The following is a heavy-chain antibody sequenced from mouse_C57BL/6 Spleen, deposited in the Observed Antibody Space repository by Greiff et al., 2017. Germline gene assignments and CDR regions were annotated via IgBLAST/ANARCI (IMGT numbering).Heavy chain of an antibody. V-gene: IGHV1-55*01. CDR3: ARKKTAQATDYFDY. CDR2: IYPGSGST. CDR1: GYTFTSYW. J-gene: IGHJ2*01. D-gene: IGHD3-2*02. Sequence: QVQLQQPGAELVKPGASVKMSCKASGYTFTSYWITWVKQRPGQGLEWIGDIYPGSGSTNYNEKFKSKATLTVDTSSSTAYMQLSSLTSEDSAVYYCARKKTAQATDYFDYWGQGTTLTVSS.